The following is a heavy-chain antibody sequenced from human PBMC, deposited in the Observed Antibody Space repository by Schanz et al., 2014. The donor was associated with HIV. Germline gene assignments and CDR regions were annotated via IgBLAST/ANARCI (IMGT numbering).Heavy chain of an antibody. D-gene: IGHD3-10*01. J-gene: IGHJ3*02. CDR3: AKENPINYYSHGGPIDI. V-gene: IGHV3-33*06. CDR1: GFTFITYG. CDR2: IWYDGGYK. Sequence: QVQLVESGGGVVQPGRSLRLSCAASGFTFITYGMHWVRQAPGKGLEWVAVIWYDGGYKSYADSVTGRFTISRDNSKNTLYLQMNSLRAEDTAIYYCAKENPINYYSHGGPIDIWGQGTMLTVSS.